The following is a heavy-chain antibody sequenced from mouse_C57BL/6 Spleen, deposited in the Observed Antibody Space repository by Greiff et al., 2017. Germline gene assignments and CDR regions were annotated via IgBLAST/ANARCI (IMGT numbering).Heavy chain of an antibody. CDR3: ARGREDGNYEGYFDV. CDR1: GFTFSSYA. J-gene: IGHJ1*03. V-gene: IGHV5-4*03. CDR2: ISDGGSYT. D-gene: IGHD2-1*01. Sequence: EVKLVESGGGLVKPGGSLKLSCAASGFTFSSYAMSWVRQTPEKRLEWVATISDGGSYTYYPDNVKGRFTISRDNAKNNLYLQMSHLKSEDTAMYYCARGREDGNYEGYFDVWGTGTTVTVSS.